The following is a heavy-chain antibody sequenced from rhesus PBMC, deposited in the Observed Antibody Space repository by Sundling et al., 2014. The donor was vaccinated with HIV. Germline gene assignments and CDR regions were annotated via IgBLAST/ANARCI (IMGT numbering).Heavy chain of an antibody. CDR2: IGGTSRTT. J-gene: IGHJ4*01. CDR3: ARDPNTVTDS. Sequence: QVQLQESGPGLVKPSETLSLTCVVSGGSISGDYGWTWVRQSPGKGLEWIGHIGGTSRTTNYNPSLESRVTVSKDTSKNQFSLKLTSVTAADTAVYYCARDPNTVTDSWGQGILVTVSS. CDR1: GGSISGDYG. V-gene: IGHV4-127*01. D-gene: IGHD4-23*01.